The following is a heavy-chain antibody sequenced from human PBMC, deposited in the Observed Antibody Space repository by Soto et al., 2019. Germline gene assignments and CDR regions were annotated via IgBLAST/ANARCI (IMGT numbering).Heavy chain of an antibody. J-gene: IGHJ4*02. CDR2: INAGNGNT. V-gene: IGHV1-3*01. D-gene: IGHD3-16*01. CDR1: GYTCTTYA. Sequence: QVQLVQSGAEGKKPGASVKVSCKASGYTCTTYAMPGVRQAPGQRLEWMGWINAGNGNTKYSQKFQGRVTITRDTSASTAYMELSSLRSEDTAVYYCARGSPLWGDYWGQGTLVTVSS. CDR3: ARGSPLWGDY.